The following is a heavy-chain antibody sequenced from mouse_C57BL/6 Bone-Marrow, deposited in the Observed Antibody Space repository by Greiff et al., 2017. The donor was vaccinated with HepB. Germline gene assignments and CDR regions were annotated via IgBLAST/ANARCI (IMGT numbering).Heavy chain of an antibody. Sequence: VQLQQSGAELVKPGASVKLSCTASGFNIKDYYMHWVKQRTEQGLEWIGRIDPEDGETKYAPKFQGKATITADTSSNTAYLQLSSLTSEDTAVCYDAGDDASYYVDWDWYFDVWGTGTTVTVSS. CDR3: AGDDASYYVDWDWYFDV. V-gene: IGHV14-2*01. J-gene: IGHJ1*03. CDR2: IDPEDGET. D-gene: IGHD2-12*01. CDR1: GFNIKDYY.